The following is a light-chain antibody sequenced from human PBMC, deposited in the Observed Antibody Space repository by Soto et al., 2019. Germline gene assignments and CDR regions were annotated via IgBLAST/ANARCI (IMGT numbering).Light chain of an antibody. CDR2: DAS. Sequence: DIQMTQSPSSLSASVGDRVTITCQASLDIDNYLNWYQQKPGEAPKLVIYDASILETGVPSRFSGSGFGTDFTFTISSLQPEDVATYYCQHYHNLPMYTFGQGTRLEIK. CDR3: QHYHNLPMYT. J-gene: IGKJ2*01. CDR1: LDIDNY. V-gene: IGKV1-33*01.